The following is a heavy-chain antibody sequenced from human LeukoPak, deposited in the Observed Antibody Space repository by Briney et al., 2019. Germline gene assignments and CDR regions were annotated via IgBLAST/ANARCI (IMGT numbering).Heavy chain of an antibody. CDR1: GFTFSSYA. CDR3: AAIAVAGLY. Sequence: GGSLRLSCAASGFTFSSYAMHWVRQAPGKGLEWVAVISYDGSNKYYADSVKGRFTISRDNSKNTLYLQMNSLRAEDTAVYYCAAIAVAGLYWGQGALVTVSS. J-gene: IGHJ4*02. V-gene: IGHV3-30*04. D-gene: IGHD6-19*01. CDR2: ISYDGSNK.